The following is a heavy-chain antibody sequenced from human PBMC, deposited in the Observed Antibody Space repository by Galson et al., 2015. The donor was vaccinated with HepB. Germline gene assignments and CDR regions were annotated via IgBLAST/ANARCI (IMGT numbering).Heavy chain of an antibody. CDR3: AKVGPSCSSTRCSDYYFDY. CDR2: VSGSAAGTEYGITP. Sequence: SLRLSCAASGFTFSSYAMNWVRQAPGKGLEWVAAVSGSAAGTEYGITPDYADSVKGGFTISRDNSKNTLYLQMNSLRAEDTAVYYCAKVGPSCSSTRCSDYYFDYWGQGTLVTVSS. CDR1: GFTFSSYA. D-gene: IGHD2-2*01. V-gene: IGHV3-23*01. J-gene: IGHJ4*02.